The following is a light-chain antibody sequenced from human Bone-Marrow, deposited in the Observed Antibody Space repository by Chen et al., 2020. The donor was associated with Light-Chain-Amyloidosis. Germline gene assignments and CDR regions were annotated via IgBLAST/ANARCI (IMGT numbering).Light chain of an antibody. CDR1: SSNIGKNH. V-gene: IGLV1-51*01. J-gene: IGLJ2*01. Sequence: QSVLTQPPSVSASPGQKVTISRSGSSSNIGKNHVSWYQQFPGTVPKLLIYDNDKRPSGIPDRFSGSKSGTSATLGITGLQTGDEADYYCGAWDSSLSAVVFGGGTKLTVL. CDR2: DND. CDR3: GAWDSSLSAVV.